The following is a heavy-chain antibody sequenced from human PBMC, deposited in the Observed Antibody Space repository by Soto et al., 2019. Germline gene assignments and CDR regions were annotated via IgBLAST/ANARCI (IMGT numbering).Heavy chain of an antibody. CDR1: GFTFSNYS. CDR2: ISSSSSTI. V-gene: IGHV3-48*02. J-gene: IGHJ4*02. CDR3: ARDSQWFGEFVFDY. Sequence: EVQLVESGGGLVQPGGSLRLSCAASGFTFSNYSMNWVRQAPGKGLEWVSYISSSSSTIYYADSVKGRFTISRDNAKNSLYLQMNSLRDEDTAVYYCARDSQWFGEFVFDYWGQGTLVTVSS. D-gene: IGHD3-10*01.